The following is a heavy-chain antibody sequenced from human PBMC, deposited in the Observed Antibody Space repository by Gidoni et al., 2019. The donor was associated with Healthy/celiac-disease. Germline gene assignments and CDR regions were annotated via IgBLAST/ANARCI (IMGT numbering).Heavy chain of an antibody. CDR1: GFTFSSYA. D-gene: IGHD3-22*01. CDR3: AKEGMIVVVSYDYGMDV. Sequence: EVQLVESGGGLVQPGGSLRLSCAASGFTFSSYAMSWVRQAPGKGLEWVSDISGSGGSTYYADSVKGRFTSSRDNSKNTLYLQMNSLRAEDTAVYYCAKEGMIVVVSYDYGMDVWGQGTTVTVSS. CDR2: ISGSGGST. J-gene: IGHJ6*02. V-gene: IGHV3-23*04.